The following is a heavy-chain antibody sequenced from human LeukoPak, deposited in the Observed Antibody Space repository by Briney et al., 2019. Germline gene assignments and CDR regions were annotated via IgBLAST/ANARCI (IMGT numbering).Heavy chain of an antibody. J-gene: IGHJ4*02. CDR2: ISSSSSTI. CDR1: GFTFSSYS. V-gene: IGHV3-48*02. Sequence: GGSLRLSCAASGFTFSSYSMNWVRQAPGKGLEWVSYISSSSSTIYYADSVKGRFSISRDNAKNSLYLQMNRLRDEETAVYCCARDLVGGDAYWGQGALVTVSS. CDR3: ARDLVGGDAY. D-gene: IGHD2-21*02.